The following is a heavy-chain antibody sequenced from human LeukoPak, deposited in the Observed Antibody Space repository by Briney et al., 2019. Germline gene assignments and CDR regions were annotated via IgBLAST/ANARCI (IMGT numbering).Heavy chain of an antibody. CDR3: ARGQVGRRYNSGWYKAPFDY. V-gene: IGHV4-34*01. Sequence: SETLSLTCAVYGGSFSGYYWSWIRQPPGKGLEWIGEINHSGITNYNPSLKSRVTISVDTSKNQFSLKLSSVTAADTAVYYCARGQVGRRYNSGWYKAPFDYWGQGTLVTVSS. CDR2: INHSGIT. CDR1: GGSFSGYY. D-gene: IGHD6-19*01. J-gene: IGHJ4*02.